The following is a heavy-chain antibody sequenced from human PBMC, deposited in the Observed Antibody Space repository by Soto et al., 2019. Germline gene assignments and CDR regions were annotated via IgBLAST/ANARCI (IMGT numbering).Heavy chain of an antibody. V-gene: IGHV3-30*18. J-gene: IGHJ3*01. Sequence: GGSLRLSCEASGFMFSDYGMHWVRQAPGKGLDWVAVISYDGDNKYYAQSVKGRFTISRDNSKNTLFLHMDSLRHEDTAVYHCVKGDLDTAVVNSPDAFDFWGQGTMVTVSS. D-gene: IGHD5-18*01. CDR2: ISYDGDNK. CDR1: GFMFSDYG. CDR3: VKGDLDTAVVNSPDAFDF.